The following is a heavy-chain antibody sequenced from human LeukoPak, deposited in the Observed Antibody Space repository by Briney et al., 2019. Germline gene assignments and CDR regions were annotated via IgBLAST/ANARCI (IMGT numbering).Heavy chain of an antibody. CDR3: TRGTIGMAGTDY. V-gene: IGHV3-74*01. CDR1: GFTFSSYW. D-gene: IGHD6-19*01. Sequence: GGSLRFSCAASGFTFSSYWMHWVRQAPGKGLVWVSHINPGGSHISYADSVKGRFTISRDDAKNTLYLQMNSLRAEDTAVYYCTRGTIGMAGTDYWGQGTLVTVSS. J-gene: IGHJ4*02. CDR2: INPGGSHI.